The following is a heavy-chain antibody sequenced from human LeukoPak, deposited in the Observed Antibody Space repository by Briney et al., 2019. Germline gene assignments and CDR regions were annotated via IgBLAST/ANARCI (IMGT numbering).Heavy chain of an antibody. CDR2: IYTSGST. CDR3: AREGCGGGTSCSDEAFDI. Sequence: SETLSLTCTVSGGSISSYYWSWIRQPAGKGLEWIGRIYTSGSTNYNPSLKSRVTMSVDTSKNQFSLKLSSVTAADTAVYYCAREGCGGGTSCSDEAFDIWGQGRMVTVSS. CDR1: GGSISSYY. V-gene: IGHV4-4*07. D-gene: IGHD2-2*01. J-gene: IGHJ3*02.